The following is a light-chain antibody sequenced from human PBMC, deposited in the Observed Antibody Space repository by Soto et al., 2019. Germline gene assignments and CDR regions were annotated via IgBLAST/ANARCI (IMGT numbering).Light chain of an antibody. CDR1: SSNIGSDY. J-gene: IGLJ1*01. Sequence: QSVLTQPPSASGTPGQRVTISCSGSSSNIGSDYVHWYQQLPGTAPKRLIYSNNQRPSGVPDRFSGSKSGTSASLAISGLRSEDEADYYCCSSGGSPTYVFGTGTKVTVL. CDR3: CSSGGSPTYV. V-gene: IGLV1-47*02. CDR2: SNN.